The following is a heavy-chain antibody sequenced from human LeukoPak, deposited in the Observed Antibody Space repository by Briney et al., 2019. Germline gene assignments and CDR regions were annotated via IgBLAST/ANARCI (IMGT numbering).Heavy chain of an antibody. D-gene: IGHD6-13*01. CDR1: GYTFTSYD. Sequence: ASVKGSCKASGYTFTSYDINWVRQATGQGLEWMGWMNPNSGNTGYAQEFQGRVTITRNTSISTAYMELSSLRSEDTAVYYCARVLARYSSSKYYFDYWGQGTLVTVSS. CDR3: ARVLARYSSSKYYFDY. J-gene: IGHJ4*02. V-gene: IGHV1-8*03. CDR2: MNPNSGNT.